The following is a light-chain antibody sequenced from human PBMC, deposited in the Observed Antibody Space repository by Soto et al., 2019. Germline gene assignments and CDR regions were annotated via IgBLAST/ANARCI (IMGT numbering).Light chain of an antibody. CDR3: QSYDSSLSRV. V-gene: IGLV1-40*01. CDR2: GNS. J-gene: IGLJ3*02. Sequence: SVLTQPPSVSGAPGQRVTISCTGSSSNIGAGYDVHWYQQLPGTAPKLLIYGNSNRPSGVPDRFSGSKSDTSASLAITGLQAEDEADYYCQSYDSSLSRVFGGGTKLTVL. CDR1: SSNIGAGYD.